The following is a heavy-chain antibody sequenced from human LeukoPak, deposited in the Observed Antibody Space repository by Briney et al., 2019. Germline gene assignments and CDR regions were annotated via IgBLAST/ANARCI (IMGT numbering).Heavy chain of an antibody. Sequence: PSKTLSLTCAVYGGSFSGYYWSWIRQPPGKGLEWIGEINHSGSTNYNPSLKSRVTISVDTSKNQFSLKLSSVTAADTAVYYCRGHYSSSWYYFDYWGQGTLVTVSS. CDR2: INHSGST. J-gene: IGHJ4*02. V-gene: IGHV4-34*01. CDR1: GGSFSGYY. D-gene: IGHD6-13*01. CDR3: RGHYSSSWYYFDY.